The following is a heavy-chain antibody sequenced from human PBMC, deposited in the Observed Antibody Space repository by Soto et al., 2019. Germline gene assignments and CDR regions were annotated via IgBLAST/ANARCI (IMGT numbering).Heavy chain of an antibody. CDR2: IKEDGSEK. D-gene: IGHD3-22*01. J-gene: IGHJ4*02. CDR1: GFTFSNYW. V-gene: IGHV3-7*03. CDR3: ARAHNPYDSSALLGH. Sequence: GGSLRLSCAASGFTFSNYWMSWVRQAPGKGLEWVAHIKEDGSEKSYVDSVKGRFTISRDNAKNSLYLQMNRLRAEDTAVYYCARAHNPYDSSALLGHWGQGTLVTVSS.